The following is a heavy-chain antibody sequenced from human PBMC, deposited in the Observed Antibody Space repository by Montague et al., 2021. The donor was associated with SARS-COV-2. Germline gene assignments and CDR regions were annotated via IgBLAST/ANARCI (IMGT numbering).Heavy chain of an antibody. CDR3: APAVPVADDS. J-gene: IGHJ5*02. CDR2: INGGSSVM. CDR1: GFNFGVYE. Sequence: SLRLSGAASGFNFGVYEMNWVRQTPGKGLEWVSYINGGSSVMYYADSVMGRFTISRDNAESSLYLQMNSLRAEGTAVYYCAPAVPVADDSWGQGTLVTVSS. D-gene: IGHD2-2*01. V-gene: IGHV3-48*03.